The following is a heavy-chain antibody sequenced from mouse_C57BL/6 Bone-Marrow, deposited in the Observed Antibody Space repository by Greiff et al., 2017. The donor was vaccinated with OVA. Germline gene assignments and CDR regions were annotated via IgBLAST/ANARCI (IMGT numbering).Heavy chain of an antibody. Sequence: EVKLVESEGGLVQPGRSMKLSCTASGFTFSDYYMAWVRQVPEKGLEWVANINYDGSSTYYLDSLKSRFIISRDNAKNILYLQMSSLKSEDTATYYCARERIYGNYGGYAMDYWGQGTSVTVSS. J-gene: IGHJ4*01. CDR1: GFTFSDYY. CDR2: INYDGSST. D-gene: IGHD2-1*01. CDR3: ARERIYGNYGGYAMDY. V-gene: IGHV5-16*01.